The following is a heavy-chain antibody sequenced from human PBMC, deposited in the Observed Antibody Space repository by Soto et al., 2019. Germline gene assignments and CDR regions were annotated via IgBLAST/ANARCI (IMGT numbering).Heavy chain of an antibody. D-gene: IGHD1-1*01. CDR2: SSNSGTFS. CDR3: ARSGDNYNRLDY. CDR1: GFTFSDYY. V-gene: IGHV3-11*06. Sequence: QVQLVESGGGLVKPGGSLRLSCEGSGFTFSDYYISWIRQAPGKWLEWISYSSNSGTFSRYADSVKGRFSISRDNTKNLLYLQMNSLRAEDTAVYYCARSGDNYNRLDYWGQGTPVTVSS. J-gene: IGHJ4*02.